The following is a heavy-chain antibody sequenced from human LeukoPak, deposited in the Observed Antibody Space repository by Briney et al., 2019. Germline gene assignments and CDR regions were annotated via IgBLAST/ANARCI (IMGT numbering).Heavy chain of an antibody. CDR1: GFTFSSYG. J-gene: IGHJ3*02. V-gene: IGHV3-30*03. D-gene: IGHD3-3*01. CDR3: ARRFPRNAFDI. CDR2: ISYDGSNK. Sequence: PGGSLRLSCAASGFTFSSYGMHWVRQAPGKGLEWVAVISYDGSNKYYADSVKGRFTISRDNSKNTLYLQMNSLRAEDTAVYYCARRFPRNAFDIWGQGTMVTVSS.